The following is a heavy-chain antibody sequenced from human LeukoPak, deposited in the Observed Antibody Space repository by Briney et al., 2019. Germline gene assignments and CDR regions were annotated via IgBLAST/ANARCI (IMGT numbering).Heavy chain of an antibody. Sequence: SETLSLTCAVYGGSFSGYYWSWIRQPPGKGLEWIGEINHSGSTNYNPSLKSRVTISVDTSKNQFSLKLSSVTAADTAVYYCARGQQQLRFYYYYGMDVWGQGTTVTVSS. CDR3: ARGQQQLRFYYYYGMDV. V-gene: IGHV4-34*01. CDR2: INHSGST. J-gene: IGHJ6*02. D-gene: IGHD6-13*01. CDR1: GGSFSGYY.